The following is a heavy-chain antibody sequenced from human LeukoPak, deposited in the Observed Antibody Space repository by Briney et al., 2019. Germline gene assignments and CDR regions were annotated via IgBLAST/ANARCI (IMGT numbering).Heavy chain of an antibody. CDR1: GFRIRDYS. CDR2: LGSTISYI. Sequence: GGSLRLSCVASGFRIRDYSMKWVRQAPGKGREWVSYLGSTISYISYSDSVKGRFTISRDNAKNSLYLHMNSLRPEDTALYYCAREGFYSGLDIWGQGTTVTVSS. V-gene: IGHV3-21*01. CDR3: AREGFYSGLDI. J-gene: IGHJ6*02.